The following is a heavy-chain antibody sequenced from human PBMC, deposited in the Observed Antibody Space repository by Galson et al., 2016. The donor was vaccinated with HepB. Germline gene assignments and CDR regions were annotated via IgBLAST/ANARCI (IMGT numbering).Heavy chain of an antibody. CDR3: ARGLYDSSGYYYVAGYYFDY. V-gene: IGHV7-4-1*02. D-gene: IGHD3-22*01. CDR1: GYTFTSYA. CDR2: INTHTGNP. Sequence: SVKVSCKASGYTFTSYAMNWVRQAPGQGLEWMGWINTHTGNPTYAQAFTGRFVFSLDTSVSTAYLQISGLKAEDTAMYYCARGLYDSSGYYYVAGYYFDYWGQGTLVTVSS. J-gene: IGHJ4*02.